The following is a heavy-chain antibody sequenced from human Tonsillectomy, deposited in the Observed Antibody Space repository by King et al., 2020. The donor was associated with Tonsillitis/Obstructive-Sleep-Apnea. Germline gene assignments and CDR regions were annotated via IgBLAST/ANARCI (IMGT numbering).Heavy chain of an antibody. J-gene: IGHJ6*03. CDR1: RGSIRSSNW. CDR2: IYHSGSP. CDR3: ATMTGAHMDV. V-gene: IGHV4-4*02. Sequence: QLQESGPGLLKHSWTLSLTSAVSRGSIRSSNWWSWVRQPPGKGLDWIGEIYHSGSPNYTPSLKSRVTISVDKSKNQFSLKLSSVTAADTAVYYCATMTGAHMDVWGKGTTVTVSS. D-gene: IGHD3-9*01.